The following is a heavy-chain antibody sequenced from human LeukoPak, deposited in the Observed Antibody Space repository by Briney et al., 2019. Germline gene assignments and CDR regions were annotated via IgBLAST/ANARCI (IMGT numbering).Heavy chain of an antibody. CDR1: GGSISSYY. J-gene: IGHJ3*02. CDR3: ARETTANDAFDI. D-gene: IGHD4-17*01. Sequence: PSETLSLTCTVSGGSISSYYWSWLRQPPGKGLEWSGYIYYSGSTNYNPSLKSRVTISVDTSKNQFSLKLSSVTAADTAVYYCARETTANDAFDIWGQGTMVTVSS. CDR2: IYYSGST. V-gene: IGHV4-59*01.